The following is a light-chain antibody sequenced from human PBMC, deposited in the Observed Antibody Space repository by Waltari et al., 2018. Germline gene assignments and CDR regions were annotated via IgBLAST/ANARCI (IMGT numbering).Light chain of an antibody. CDR1: SSDVGGYNY. CDR3: SSYVSSDTLEL. CDR2: DVS. V-gene: IGLV2-14*03. Sequence: HSALTQPASVSGSPGQSITIYCTGTSSDVGGYNYVSWYQQHPGKAPKLMIFDVSNRPSGGSSRFSGSKSGNTASLTISGLQAEDEADYYCSSYVSSDTLELFGGGTSLTVL. J-gene: IGLJ2*01.